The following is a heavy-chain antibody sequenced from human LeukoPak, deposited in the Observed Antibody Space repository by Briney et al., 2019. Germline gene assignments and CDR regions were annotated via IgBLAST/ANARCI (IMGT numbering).Heavy chain of an antibody. V-gene: IGHV3-7*01. CDR1: GFTFSSYW. CDR2: IKQDGSEK. D-gene: IGHD3-16*02. Sequence: GGSLRLSCAASGFTFSSYWMSWVRQAPGKGLERVANIKQDGSEKYYVDSVKGPFTISRDNAKNTLYLPMVRLRAEDTAVCDCAGDLRRYGYDYVWRSYRPGFGYGGRGTLVTVSP. CDR3: AGDLRRYGYDYVWRSYRPGFGY. J-gene: IGHJ4*02.